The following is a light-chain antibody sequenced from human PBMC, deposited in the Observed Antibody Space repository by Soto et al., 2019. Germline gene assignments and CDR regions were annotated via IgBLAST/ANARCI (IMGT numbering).Light chain of an antibody. Sequence: EIVLTQSPGTLSLSPGERATLSCRASHSVSSSYLAWYQQKPGQAPRLLIYGASSRATGIPDRFSGSGSGTDFTHTISRLEPEDFAVYYCQQYGSSPFTFGPGTKVDIK. CDR3: QQYGSSPFT. CDR2: GAS. V-gene: IGKV3-20*01. CDR1: HSVSSSY. J-gene: IGKJ3*01.